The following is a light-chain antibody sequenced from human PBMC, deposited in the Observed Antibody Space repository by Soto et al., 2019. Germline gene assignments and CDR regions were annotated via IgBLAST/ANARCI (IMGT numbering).Light chain of an antibody. Sequence: EIVLTQSPGTLSLSPGERATLSCRASQSVSSSYLAGYQQKPGQAPSLLIYGASSRATGIPDRFSGSGSGADFPLTISGLEPEAVAVYYCQQYGSSPLTFGGGTKVEIK. CDR1: QSVSSSY. V-gene: IGKV3-20*01. J-gene: IGKJ4*01. CDR3: QQYGSSPLT. CDR2: GAS.